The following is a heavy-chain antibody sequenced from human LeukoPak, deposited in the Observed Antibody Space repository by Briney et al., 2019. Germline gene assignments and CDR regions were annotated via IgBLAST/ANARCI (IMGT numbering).Heavy chain of an antibody. CDR2: IYYSGST. D-gene: IGHD2-15*01. J-gene: IGHJ4*02. V-gene: IGHV4-59*01. CDR3: ARAGWDY. Sequence: PSETLSLTCTVCGGSISSYHWSWIRQPPAKGLAWIGHIYYSGSTNYNPSLKSRVTISVDTSKNQFSLKLSSVTAADTAVYYCARAGWDYWGQGTLVSVSS. CDR1: GGSISSYH.